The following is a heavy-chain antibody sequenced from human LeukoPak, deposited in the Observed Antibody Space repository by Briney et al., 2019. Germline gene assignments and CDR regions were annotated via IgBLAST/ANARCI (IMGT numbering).Heavy chain of an antibody. CDR3: ARAQDRIPARS. CDR2: IYPRDSDT. CDR1: GYSFTSYW. V-gene: IGHV5-51*01. J-gene: IGHJ4*02. D-gene: IGHD6-13*01. Sequence: GESLKISCKGSGYSFTSYWIGWVRQMPGKGLEWMGVIYPRDSDTRYSPSFQGQVTISADKSINTAYLQWSRLKASDTAIYYCARAQDRIPARSWGQGTLVTVSS.